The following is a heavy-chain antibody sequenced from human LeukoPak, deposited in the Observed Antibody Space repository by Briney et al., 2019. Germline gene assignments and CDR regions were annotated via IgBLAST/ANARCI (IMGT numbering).Heavy chain of an antibody. CDR3: ARDTGLNGDSLGFDY. D-gene: IGHD1-1*01. CDR1: GGSISSGGYS. CDR2: IYHSGST. J-gene: IGHJ4*02. Sequence: SETLSLTCAVSGGSISSGGYSWSWIRQPPGKGLEWIGYIYHSGSTYYNPSLKSRVTISVDRSKNQFSLKLSSVTAADTAVYYCARDTGLNGDSLGFDYWGQGTLVTVSS. V-gene: IGHV4-30-2*01.